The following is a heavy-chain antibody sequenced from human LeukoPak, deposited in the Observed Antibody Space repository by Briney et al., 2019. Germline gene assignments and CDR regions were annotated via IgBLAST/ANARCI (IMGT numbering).Heavy chain of an antibody. J-gene: IGHJ6*02. V-gene: IGHV1-2*02. CDR2: INPNSGGT. CDR1: GYTFTGYY. CDR3: ARVNAGLLGYYYGMDV. Sequence: ASVKVSCKASGYTFTGYYMHRVRQAPGQGLEWMGWINPNSGGTNYAQKFQGRVTMTRDTSISTAYMELSRLRSDDTAVYYCARVNAGLLGYYYGMDVWGQGTTVTVSS. D-gene: IGHD1-26*01.